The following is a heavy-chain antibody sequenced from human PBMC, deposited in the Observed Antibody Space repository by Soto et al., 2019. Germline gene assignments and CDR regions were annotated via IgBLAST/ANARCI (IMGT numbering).Heavy chain of an antibody. CDR3: AKVKKCIMPTIGGDFDS. D-gene: IGHD1-20*01. CDR2: ISPTGGST. CDR1: GYTHTFNTYA. Sequence: EVQLLESGGGLVQPGGSLRLSCAGSGYTHTFNTYAMSWVRQAPGKGLEWVAGISPTGGSTYYADSVKGRFTISRDNSKDTLFLQMSSLRVEDASVYFCAKVKKCIMPTIGGDFDSWGRGTLVTVSS. J-gene: IGHJ4*02. V-gene: IGHV3-23*01.